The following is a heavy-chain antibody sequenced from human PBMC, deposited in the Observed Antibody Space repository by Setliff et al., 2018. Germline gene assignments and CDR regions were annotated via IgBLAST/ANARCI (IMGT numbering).Heavy chain of an antibody. D-gene: IGHD3-22*01. Sequence: SSETLSLTCTVSGGSISTTDYYWGWIRQPPGKGLEWIGCVDYSGNTYYSPSLKSRVTMFVDTSKNQFSLMLYSVTAADTAIYYCSRYDSSGYCENYYFDYWGQGTLVTVSS. CDR2: VDYSGNT. J-gene: IGHJ4*02. CDR3: SRYDSSGYCENYYFDY. CDR1: GGSISTTDYY. V-gene: IGHV4-39*07.